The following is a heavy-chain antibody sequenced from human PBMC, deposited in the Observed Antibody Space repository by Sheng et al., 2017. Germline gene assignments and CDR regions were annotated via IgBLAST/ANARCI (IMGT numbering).Heavy chain of an antibody. CDR2: ISSSGSTI. J-gene: IGHJ3*02. Sequence: EVQLVESGGGLVQPGGSLRLSCAASGFTFSSYEMNWVRQAPGKGLEWVSYISSSGSTIYYADSVKGRFTISRDNAKKSLYLQMNSLRAEDTAVYYCASYSTMIKWGWGGFDAFDIVGPRDKWSPSL. D-gene: IGHD3-22*01. V-gene: IGHV3-48*03. CDR3: ASYSTMIKWGWGGFDAFDI. CDR1: GFTFSSYE.